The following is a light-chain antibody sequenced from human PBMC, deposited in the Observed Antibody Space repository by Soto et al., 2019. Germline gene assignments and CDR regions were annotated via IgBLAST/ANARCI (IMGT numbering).Light chain of an antibody. CDR2: DVS. J-gene: IGLJ2*01. CDR3: SSYTSSSSVV. V-gene: IGLV2-14*01. CDR1: SSDVGGYNY. Sequence: QSALTQPASVSGSPGQSITISCTGTSSDVGGYNYVSWYQQHPGKAPELMISDVSNRPSGVSNRFSGSKSGNTASLTISGIQAEDEADYYCSSYTSSSSVVFGGGTKLTVL.